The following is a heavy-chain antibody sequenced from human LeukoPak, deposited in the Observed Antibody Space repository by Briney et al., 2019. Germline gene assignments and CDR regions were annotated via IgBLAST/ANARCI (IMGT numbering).Heavy chain of an antibody. V-gene: IGHV4-59*08. J-gene: IGHJ4*02. CDR2: IYYSGST. D-gene: IGHD1-26*01. CDR3: ARHRASGGATGFDY. CDR1: GGSISSYY. Sequence: SETLSLTCTVSGGSISSYYWSWIRQPPGKGLEWIGYIYYSGSTNYNPSLKSRVTISVDTSKNQFSLNLSSVTAADTAAYYCARHRASGGATGFDYWGQGTLVTVSS.